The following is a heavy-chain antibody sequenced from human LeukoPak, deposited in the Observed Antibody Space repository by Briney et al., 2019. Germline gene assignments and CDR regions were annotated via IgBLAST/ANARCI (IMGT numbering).Heavy chain of an antibody. D-gene: IGHD6-6*01. CDR2: MNPNSGNT. CDR1: GYTFTSYD. V-gene: IGHV1-8*01. J-gene: IGHJ6*03. Sequence: GASVKVSCKASGYTFTSYDINWVRQATGQGLEGMGWMNPNSGNTGCAQKFQGRVTMTRNTSISTAYMELSSLRSEDTAVYYCATGGSSSFYYYYYMDVWGKGTTVTVSS. CDR3: ATGGSSSFYYYYYMDV.